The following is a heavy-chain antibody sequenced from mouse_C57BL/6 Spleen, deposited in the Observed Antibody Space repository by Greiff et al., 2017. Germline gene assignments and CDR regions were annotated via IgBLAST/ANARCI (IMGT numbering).Heavy chain of an antibody. CDR1: GFTFSDYG. CDR2: ISSGSSTI. J-gene: IGHJ3*01. V-gene: IGHV5-17*01. Sequence: EVMLVESGGGLVKPGGSLKLSCAASGFTFSDYGMHWVRQAPEKGLEWVAYISSGSSTIYCADTVKGRFTISRDNAKNTLFLQMTSLRSEDTAMYYCARGGTNYYGSSLSWFAYWGQGTLVTVSA. CDR3: ARGGTNYYGSSLSWFAY. D-gene: IGHD1-1*01.